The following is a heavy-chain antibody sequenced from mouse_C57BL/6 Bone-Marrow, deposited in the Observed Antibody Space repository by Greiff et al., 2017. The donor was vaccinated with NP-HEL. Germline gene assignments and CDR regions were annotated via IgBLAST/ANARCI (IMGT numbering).Heavy chain of an antibody. V-gene: IGHV1-26*01. D-gene: IGHD4-1*01. CDR1: GYTFTDYY. J-gene: IGHJ2*01. CDR2: INPNNGGT. Sequence: EVQLQQSGPELVKPGASVKISCKASGYTFTDYYMNWVKQSHGKSLEWIGDINPNNGGTSYNQKFKGKATLTVDKSSSTAYMELRSLTSEDSAVYYCARRLGPAFDYWGQGTTLTVSS. CDR3: ARRLGPAFDY.